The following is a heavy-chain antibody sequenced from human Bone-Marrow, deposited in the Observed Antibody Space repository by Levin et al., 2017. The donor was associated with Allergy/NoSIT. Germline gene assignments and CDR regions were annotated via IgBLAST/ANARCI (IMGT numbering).Heavy chain of an antibody. CDR3: ASVPQWQETKWFDP. CDR1: GDSISSGGFS. Sequence: SETLSLTCAVSGDSISSGGFSWSWIRQSPGKGLEWIGYIYHRGKTSYNPSLESRVSISIDRSKNEFSLRLSSVTAADTAVYYCASVPQWQETKWFDPWGQGILVTVSS. J-gene: IGHJ5*02. D-gene: IGHD6-19*01. V-gene: IGHV4-30-2*06. CDR2: IYHRGKT.